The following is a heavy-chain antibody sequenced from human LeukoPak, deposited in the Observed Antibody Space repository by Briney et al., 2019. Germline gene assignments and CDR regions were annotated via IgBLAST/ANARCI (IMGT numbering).Heavy chain of an antibody. CDR2: IGNKANSYAT. CDR3: TREDGSGSYYSSFVY. CDR1: GFTFSGSA. J-gene: IGHJ4*02. V-gene: IGHV3-73*01. Sequence: GGSLRLSCAASGFTFSGSAMHWVRQASGKGLEWVGRIGNKANSYATAYAASVKGRFTISRDDSKNTAYLQMNSLKTEDTAVYYCTREDGSGSYYSSFVYWGQGTLVTVSS. D-gene: IGHD3-10*01.